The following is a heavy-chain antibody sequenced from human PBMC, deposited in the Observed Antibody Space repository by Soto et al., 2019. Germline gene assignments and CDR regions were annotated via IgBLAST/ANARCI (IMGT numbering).Heavy chain of an antibody. CDR3: ERTDRVGYYPYF. CDR1: GDSITRGYY. CDR2: IYHSGTT. Sequence: SETLSLTCAVSGDSITRGYYWAWIRQPPGKGLEWVASIYHSGTTYYNPSLTSRVTISVDTSKNQFSLKMSSVTAADSAVYYCERTDRVGYYPYF. V-gene: IGHV4-38-2*01. D-gene: IGHD3-3*01. J-gene: IGHJ2*01.